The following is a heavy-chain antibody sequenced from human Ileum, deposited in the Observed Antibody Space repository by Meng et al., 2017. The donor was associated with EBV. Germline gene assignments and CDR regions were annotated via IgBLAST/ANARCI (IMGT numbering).Heavy chain of an antibody. D-gene: IGHD3/OR15-3a*01. V-gene: IGHV2-5*02. CDR2: VYWDDDK. J-gene: IGHJ4*02. Sequence: TFKESRPTLVTPTHTLTLTCIFSGFSPNTSGVGVGSIRQPPGKALEWLALVYWDDDKRYSPSLERRLTITKDTSKNQVVLTMTNMDPLDTATYYCAHEEDWRIDYWGQGTLVTVSS. CDR1: GFSPNTSGVG. CDR3: AHEEDWRIDY.